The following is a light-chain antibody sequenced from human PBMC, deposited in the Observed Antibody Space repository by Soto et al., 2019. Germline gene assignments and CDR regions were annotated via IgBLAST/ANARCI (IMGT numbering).Light chain of an antibody. CDR2: AAS. CDR1: QTLSINS. Sequence: EIVLTQSPDTLSLSPGAIATLFCRASQTLSINSLAWYQQKPGQAPRLLIYAASTRDTGIPDRFNGSGSGTDFALTINRLEPEDFAVYYCQQYDGAPLTFGPGTKVYVK. J-gene: IGKJ3*01. V-gene: IGKV3-20*01. CDR3: QQYDGAPLT.